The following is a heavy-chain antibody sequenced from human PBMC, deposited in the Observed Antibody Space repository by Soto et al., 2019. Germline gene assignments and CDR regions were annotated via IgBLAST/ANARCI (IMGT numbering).Heavy chain of an antibody. D-gene: IGHD2-15*01. CDR2: ISYSGST. J-gene: IGHJ4*02. V-gene: IGHV4-30-4*01. CDR3: ATMGTPATGLYFFDY. CDR1: GGSISSGNYY. Sequence: QVQLQESGPGLVKPSQTLSLTCTVSGGSISSGNYYWSWIRQPPGKGLEWIGFISYSGSTYYSTSLKSRVTISVDTSKRQFSLNLSFVTAPDTSVYYCATMGTPATGLYFFDYWGQGSLVTVSS.